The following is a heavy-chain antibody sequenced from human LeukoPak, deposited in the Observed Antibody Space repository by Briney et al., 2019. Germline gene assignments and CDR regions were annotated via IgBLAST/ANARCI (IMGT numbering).Heavy chain of an antibody. CDR3: ARGLRFLPHLDV. V-gene: IGHV1-2*02. Sequence: GASVKVSCKASGGTFSSYAISWVRQAPGQGLEWMGWINPNSGGTNYAQKFQGRVTMTRDTSISTAYMGLSRLRSDDTAVYYCARGLRFLPHLDVWGKGTTVTVSS. CDR1: GGTFSSYA. J-gene: IGHJ6*04. D-gene: IGHD3-3*01. CDR2: INPNSGGT.